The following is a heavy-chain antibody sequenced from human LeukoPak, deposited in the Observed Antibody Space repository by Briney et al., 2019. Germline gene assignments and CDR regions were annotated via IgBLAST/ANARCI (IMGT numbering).Heavy chain of an antibody. D-gene: IGHD3-3*01. CDR1: GYTFTGYY. J-gene: IGHJ4*02. CDR2: IIPIFGTA. CDR3: ARGRSDDSYFDY. V-gene: IGHV1-69*13. Sequence: ASVKVSCKASGYTFTGYYMHWVRQAPGQGLEWMGGIIPIFGTANYAQKFQGRVTITADESTSTAYMELSSLRSEDTAVYYCARGRSDDSYFDYWGQGTLVTVSS.